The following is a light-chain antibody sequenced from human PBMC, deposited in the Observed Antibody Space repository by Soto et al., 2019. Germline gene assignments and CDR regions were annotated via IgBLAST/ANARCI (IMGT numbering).Light chain of an antibody. CDR1: SSDVGAYNY. J-gene: IGLJ2*01. CDR2: DVS. CDR3: SSYAGSLYVV. Sequence: QSALTQPRSVSGSPGQSVVISCTGTSSDVGAYNYVSWYQQHPGKAPKLMIYDVSRRPSGVPDRFSGSKSGNTASLSISGLQGEDEADYYCSSYAGSLYVVFGGGTKVIVL. V-gene: IGLV2-11*01.